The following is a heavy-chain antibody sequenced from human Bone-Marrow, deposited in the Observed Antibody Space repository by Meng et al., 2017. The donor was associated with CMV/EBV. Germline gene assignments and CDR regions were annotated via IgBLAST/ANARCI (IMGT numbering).Heavy chain of an antibody. CDR3: ARDLYCSSISCYTGDYFDY. CDR2: IKPDGSEK. Sequence: GESLKISCAASGFTVGSNYMSWVRQAPGKGLEWVTNIKPDGSEKYSVDSVKGRFTVSRDNAKNSLDLQMNSLRAEDTAVYYCARDLYCSSISCYTGDYFDYWGRGTLVTVSS. D-gene: IGHD2-2*01. CDR1: GFTVGSNY. J-gene: IGHJ4*02. V-gene: IGHV3-7*01.